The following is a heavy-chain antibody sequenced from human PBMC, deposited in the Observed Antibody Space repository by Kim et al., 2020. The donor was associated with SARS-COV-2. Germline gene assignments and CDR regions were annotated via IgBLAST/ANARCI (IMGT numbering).Heavy chain of an antibody. D-gene: IGHD3-10*01. CDR3: ARVGPIWFGELLPLDY. J-gene: IGHJ4*02. CDR2: ISAYNGNT. CDR1: GYTFTSYG. Sequence: ASVKVSCKASGYTFTSYGISWVRQAPGQGLEWMGWISAYNGNTNYAQKLQGRVTMTTDTSTSTAYMELRSLRSDDTAVYYCARVGPIWFGELLPLDYWGQGTLVTVSS. V-gene: IGHV1-18*04.